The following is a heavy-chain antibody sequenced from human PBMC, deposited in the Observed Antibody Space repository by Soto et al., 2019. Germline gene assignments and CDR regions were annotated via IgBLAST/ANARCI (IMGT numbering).Heavy chain of an antibody. J-gene: IGHJ4*02. CDR1: GYRFTSYW. CDR3: ARLACCSGGSCYGFDY. CDR2: IYPGDSDT. V-gene: IGHV5-51*01. Sequence: GESLQISCKGSGYRFTSYWIGWVRQMTGKGLEWMGIIYPGDSDTRYSPSFQGQVTISADKSISTAYLQWSSLKASDTAMYYCARLACCSGGSCYGFDYWGQGTLVTVSS. D-gene: IGHD2-15*01.